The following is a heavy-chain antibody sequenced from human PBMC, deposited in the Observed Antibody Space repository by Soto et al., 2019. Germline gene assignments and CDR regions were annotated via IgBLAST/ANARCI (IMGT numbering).Heavy chain of an antibody. Sequence: QVQLVQSGAEVKKPGSSVKVSCKASGGTFSSYAISWVRQAPGQGLEWMGGIIPIFGTANYAQKFQGRVTINADKSTSTAYMELSSLRSEDTAVYYCARVLYYDFWSGYHDYYYYGMDVWGQGTTVTVSS. V-gene: IGHV1-69*06. J-gene: IGHJ6*02. D-gene: IGHD3-3*01. CDR3: ARVLYYDFWSGYHDYYYYGMDV. CDR2: IIPIFGTA. CDR1: GGTFSSYA.